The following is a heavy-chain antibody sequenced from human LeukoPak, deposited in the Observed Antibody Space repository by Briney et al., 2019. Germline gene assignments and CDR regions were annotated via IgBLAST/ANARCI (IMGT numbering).Heavy chain of an antibody. D-gene: IGHD3-22*01. J-gene: IGHJ3*02. CDR2: ISSSSSYI. Sequence: PGGSLRLSCAASGFTFSSYSMNWVRQAPGKGLEWVSSISSSSSYIYYADSVEGRFTISRDNAKNSLYLQMNSLRAEDTAVYYCARDRAGYDSSGYYPDAFDIWGQGTMVTVSS. V-gene: IGHV3-21*01. CDR1: GFTFSSYS. CDR3: ARDRAGYDSSGYYPDAFDI.